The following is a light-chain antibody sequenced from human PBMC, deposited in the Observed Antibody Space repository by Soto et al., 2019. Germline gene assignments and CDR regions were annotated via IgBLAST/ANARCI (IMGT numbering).Light chain of an antibody. CDR2: DAS. CDR3: QQYNSYWT. Sequence: MQMTHSPSTRSASVGDRVAITCRASQSISQWVAWYQQKPGRAPELLIYDASKLKSGVPSRFSGSGSGTEFSLTITSLQPDDSATYYCQQYNSYWTFGQGTKVDI. J-gene: IGKJ1*01. CDR1: QSISQW. V-gene: IGKV1-5*01.